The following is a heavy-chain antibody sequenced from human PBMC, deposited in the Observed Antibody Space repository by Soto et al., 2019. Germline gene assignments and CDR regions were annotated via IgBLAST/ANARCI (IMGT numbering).Heavy chain of an antibody. CDR2: IIPILGIA. Sequence: GASVKVACKASGGTFSSYTISLVRQSPGQGLEWMGRIIPILGIANYAQKFQGRVTITADESTSTAYMELSSLRSEDTAVYYCARDEGYCISTSCYGGLTDAFDIWGQGTMVTVSS. D-gene: IGHD2-2*01. J-gene: IGHJ3*02. V-gene: IGHV1-69*04. CDR3: ARDEGYCISTSCYGGLTDAFDI. CDR1: GGTFSSYT.